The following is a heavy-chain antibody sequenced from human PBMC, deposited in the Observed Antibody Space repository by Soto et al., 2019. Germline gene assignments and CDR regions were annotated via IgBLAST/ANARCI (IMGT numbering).Heavy chain of an antibody. Sequence: QVQLVQSGAEVKKPGASVKVSCKASGYTFSGYYMHWVRQAPGQGLEWMGWINPNSGSTNYAQKFQGWVTMTRDTSISTAYMELSRLRSDDTAVYYCARDGCSGGSCYVYWGQGTLVTVSS. CDR2: INPNSGST. CDR1: GYTFSGYY. CDR3: ARDGCSGGSCYVY. V-gene: IGHV1-2*04. D-gene: IGHD2-15*01. J-gene: IGHJ4*02.